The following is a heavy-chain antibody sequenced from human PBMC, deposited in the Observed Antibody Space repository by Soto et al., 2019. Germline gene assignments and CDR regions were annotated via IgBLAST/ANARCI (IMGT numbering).Heavy chain of an antibody. D-gene: IGHD3-22*01. CDR2: LYYGRSA. J-gene: IGHJ4*02. CDR1: GDSISSYY. Sequence: QVQLQESGPGLVKPSETLSLTCAVSGDSISSYYCMWIRQPPGKGLESIGYLYYGRSANYNPSLQGRLTLSVDTSTNQCSLTLSPMTAADTAVYYCALRSMAVVPEYWGQGTLVTVSS. V-gene: IGHV4-59*01. CDR3: ALRSMAVVPEY.